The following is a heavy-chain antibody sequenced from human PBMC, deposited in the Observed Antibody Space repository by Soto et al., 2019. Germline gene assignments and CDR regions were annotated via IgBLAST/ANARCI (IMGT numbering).Heavy chain of an antibody. CDR2: INHSGSI. D-gene: IGHD3-3*01. CDR1: GGSFSGYY. J-gene: IGHJ5*02. V-gene: IGHV4-34*01. CDR3: ARGLRFLEWLSPFDP. Sequence: QVQLQQWGAGLLKPSETLSLTCAVYGGSFSGYYWSWIRQPPGKGLEWIGEINHSGSITYNPSLKSRVTIPVDTSKNQFSLKLSSVTAADTAVYYCARGLRFLEWLSPFDPWGQGTLVTVSS.